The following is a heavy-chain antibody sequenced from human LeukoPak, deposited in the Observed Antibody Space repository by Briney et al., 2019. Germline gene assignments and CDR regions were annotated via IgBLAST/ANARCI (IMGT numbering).Heavy chain of an antibody. CDR2: ISSSGSTI. V-gene: IGHV3-11*04. CDR1: GFTFSDYY. Sequence: GGSLRLSCAASGFTFSDYYMSWIRQAPGKGLEWVSYISSSGSTIYYADSVKGRFTISRDNAKNSLYLQMNCLRAEDTAVYYCARDSPDDAFDIWGQGTMVTVSS. CDR3: ARDSPDDAFDI. J-gene: IGHJ3*02.